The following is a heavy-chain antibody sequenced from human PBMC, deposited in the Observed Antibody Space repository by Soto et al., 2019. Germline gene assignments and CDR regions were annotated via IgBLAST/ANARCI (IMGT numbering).Heavy chain of an antibody. V-gene: IGHV5-51*01. D-gene: IGHD6-25*01. Sequence: YWIGWVRQMPGNGLEWMGIIYPGDSDTRYSPSFQGQVTISADKSISTSYLQWSSLQASDTGVYYCAMRGIAARGGDYWGQGTLVTVSS. CDR1: YW. CDR3: AMRGIAARGGDY. CDR2: IYPGDSDT. J-gene: IGHJ4*02.